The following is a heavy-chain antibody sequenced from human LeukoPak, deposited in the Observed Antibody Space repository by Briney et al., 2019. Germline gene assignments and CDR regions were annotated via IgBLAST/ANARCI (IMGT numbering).Heavy chain of an antibody. V-gene: IGHV3-53*01. Sequence: GGSLRLSCAASGFTVSSNYMSWVRQAPGKGLEWVSVIYSGGSTYYTDSVKGRFTISRDNSKDTLYLQMNSLRAEDTAVYYCARDIHHYYYGMDVWGQGTTVTVSS. CDR3: ARDIHHYYYGMDV. J-gene: IGHJ6*02. CDR1: GFTVSSNY. CDR2: IYSGGST. D-gene: IGHD2-2*02.